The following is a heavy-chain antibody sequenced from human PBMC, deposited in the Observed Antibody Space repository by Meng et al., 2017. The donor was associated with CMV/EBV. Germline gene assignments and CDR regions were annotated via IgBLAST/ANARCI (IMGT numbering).Heavy chain of an antibody. CDR1: GFTFSSYW. D-gene: IGHD1-20*01. CDR3: ARVHLYNWNYYGMDV. Sequence: GESLKISCAASGFTFSSYWMHWVRQAPGKGLVWVSRINSDGSSTSYADSVKGRFTISRDNAKNTLYLQMNSLRAEDTAVYYCARVHLYNWNYYGMDVWGQGTTVIVSS. V-gene: IGHV3-74*01. J-gene: IGHJ6*02. CDR2: INSDGSST.